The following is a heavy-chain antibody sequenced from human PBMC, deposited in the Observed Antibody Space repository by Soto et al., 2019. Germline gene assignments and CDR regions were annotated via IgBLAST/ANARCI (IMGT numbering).Heavy chain of an antibody. J-gene: IGHJ2*01. CDR1: GVTFNKYA. V-gene: IGHV3-23*01. CDR3: AKGDYGGMSPYWDFDR. D-gene: IGHD2-15*01. Sequence: EVQLLESGGDFVQPGGSLRLSCAVSGVTFNKYAMSWVRLPPGKGPEWVSAITGSGGLAYYSDSVTGRFRISRDNSKNILYLQMNRLKDEYSATYYCAKGDYGGMSPYWDFDRWGRCTLVIVSS. CDR2: ITGSGGLA.